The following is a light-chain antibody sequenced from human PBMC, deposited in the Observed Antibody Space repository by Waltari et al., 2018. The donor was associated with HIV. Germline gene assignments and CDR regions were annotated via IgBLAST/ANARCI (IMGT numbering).Light chain of an antibody. CDR2: DAS. V-gene: IGKV3D-15*01. CDR1: QNITNK. J-gene: IGKJ1*01. CDR3: QQYKYWPET. Sequence: EVVLTQAPSTLSVSQGEGGSLSCRASQNITNKLGWYQQKAGQAPRLLIYDASRRATAIPDRFSGSGSGTEFNLTISRLVFEDVAVYVCQQYKYWPETFGQGTKVEIK.